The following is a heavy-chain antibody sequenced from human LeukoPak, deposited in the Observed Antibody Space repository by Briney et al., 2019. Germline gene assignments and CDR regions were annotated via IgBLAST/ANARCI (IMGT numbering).Heavy chain of an antibody. V-gene: IGHV3-7*01. CDR1: GFTFSSYW. Sequence: GGSLRLSCAASGFTFSSYWMSWVRQAPGKGLEWVANIKQDGSEKYYVDSVKGQFTISRDNAKNSLYLQMNSLRAEDTAVYYCARFGYTSSLDYWGQGTLVTVSS. CDR2: IKQDGSEK. D-gene: IGHD6-13*01. CDR3: ARFGYTSSLDY. J-gene: IGHJ4*02.